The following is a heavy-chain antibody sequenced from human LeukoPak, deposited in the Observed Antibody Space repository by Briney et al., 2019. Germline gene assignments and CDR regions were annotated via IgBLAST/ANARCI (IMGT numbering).Heavy chain of an antibody. D-gene: IGHD5-12*01. V-gene: IGHV3-23*01. CDR3: ARVGYDGGFDY. CDR2: ISGSGGST. CDR1: GFTFSSYA. Sequence: PGGSLRLSCAASGFTFSSYAMSWVRQAPGKGLEWVSAISGSGGSTYYADSVKGRFTISRENAKNSLYLQMNSLRAGDTAVYYCARVGYDGGFDYWGQGTLVTVSS. J-gene: IGHJ4*02.